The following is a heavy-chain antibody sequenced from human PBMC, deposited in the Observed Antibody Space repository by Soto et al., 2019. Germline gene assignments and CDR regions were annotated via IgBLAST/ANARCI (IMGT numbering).Heavy chain of an antibody. J-gene: IGHJ6*02. V-gene: IGHV3-33*01. CDR3: ARPLSYYYYGMDV. CDR1: GFTFSSYG. Sequence: GGSLRLSCAASGFTFSSYGMHWVRQAPGKGLEWVAVIWYDGSNKYYADSVKGRFTISRDNSKNTLYLQMNSLRAEDTAVYYCARPLSYYYYGMDVWGQGTTVTVSS. CDR2: IWYDGSNK.